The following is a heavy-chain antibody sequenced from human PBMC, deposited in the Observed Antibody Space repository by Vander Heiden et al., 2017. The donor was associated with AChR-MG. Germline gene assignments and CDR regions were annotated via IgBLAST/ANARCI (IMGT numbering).Heavy chain of an antibody. D-gene: IGHD4-4*01. CDR3: TSRGALTTPQNVDY. CDR2: IRSKANGYAT. CDR1: GFTFSGSA. V-gene: IGHV3-73*02. J-gene: IGHJ4*02. Sequence: EVQLVESGGGLVLPGGSLKLSCAASGFTFSGSAMHWVRQASGKGLEWVGRIRSKANGYATAYAASVKGRFTISRDDSKNTAYLQMTSLKTEDTAVYYCTSRGALTTPQNVDYWGQGTLVTVSS.